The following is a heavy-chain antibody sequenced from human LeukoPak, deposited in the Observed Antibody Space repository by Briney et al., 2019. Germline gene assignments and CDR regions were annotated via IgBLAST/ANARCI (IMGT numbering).Heavy chain of an antibody. D-gene: IGHD1-26*01. CDR3: ARGGQWELVDY. V-gene: IGHV3-53*01. CDR1: GFTVSSKY. J-gene: IGHJ4*02. CDR2: IYSGDTT. Sequence: GGSLRLSCAASGFTVSSKYMSWVRQAPGKGLEWVSVIYSGDTTYYADSVKGRFTISRDSSKNTLYLQMNSLRAEDTAVYYCARGGQWELVDYWGQGTLVTVSS.